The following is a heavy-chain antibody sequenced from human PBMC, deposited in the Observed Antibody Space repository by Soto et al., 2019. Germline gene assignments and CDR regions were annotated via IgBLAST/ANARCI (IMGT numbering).Heavy chain of an antibody. CDR2: ISSSTM. CDR3: ARDLNCGRFDY. J-gene: IGHJ4*02. CDR1: GFTFSSYS. D-gene: IGHD1-1*01. V-gene: IGHV3-48*01. Sequence: EVQLVESGGGLVQPGGSLRLSCAASGFTFSSYSMNWVRQAPGKGLEWVSYISSSTMYYADSVKGRFTISRDNAKNSLYLQMNSLRAEDTAVYYCARDLNCGRFDYWGQGTLVTVSS.